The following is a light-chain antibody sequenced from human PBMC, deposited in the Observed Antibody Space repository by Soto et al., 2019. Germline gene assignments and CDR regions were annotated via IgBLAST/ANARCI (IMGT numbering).Light chain of an antibody. J-gene: IGKJ4*01. CDR1: QTVLYSSNNKNA. CDR3: QHYLATLT. CDR2: WAS. Sequence: DIVMTQSPDSLAVSLGERATINCKSSQTVLYSSNNKNALAWFQQKPGQPPKLLIYWASTRESGVPDRFSGRGSGSDFTLTISSMQAEEVAVYYCQHYLATLTFGGGTKVEIK. V-gene: IGKV4-1*01.